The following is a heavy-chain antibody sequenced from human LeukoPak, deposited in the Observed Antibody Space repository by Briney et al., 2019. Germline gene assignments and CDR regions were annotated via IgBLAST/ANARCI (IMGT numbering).Heavy chain of an antibody. CDR1: GFTFSSYA. Sequence: PGGSLRLSCAASGFTFSSYAMSWVRQAPGKGLEWVSAISGSCGSTYYADSVKGRFTISRDNSKNTLYLQMNSRRAEDTAVYYCAKFGSIAARLTCFDYWGQGTLVTVSS. CDR3: AKFGSIAARLTCFDY. D-gene: IGHD6-6*01. J-gene: IGHJ4*02. CDR2: ISGSCGST. V-gene: IGHV3-23*01.